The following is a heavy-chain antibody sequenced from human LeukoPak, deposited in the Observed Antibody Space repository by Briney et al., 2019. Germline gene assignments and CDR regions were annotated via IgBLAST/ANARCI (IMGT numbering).Heavy chain of an antibody. CDR3: ARDLLGTGTTWQLFY. CDR2: ISYDGSNK. CDR1: GFTFSSYA. J-gene: IGHJ4*02. V-gene: IGHV3-30-3*01. Sequence: GGSPRLSCAASGFTFSSYAMHWVRQAPGKGLEWVAVISYDGSNKYYADSVKGRLTISRDNSKNTLYLQMNSLRAEDTAVYYCARDLLGTGTTWQLFYWGQGTLVTVSS. D-gene: IGHD1-1*01.